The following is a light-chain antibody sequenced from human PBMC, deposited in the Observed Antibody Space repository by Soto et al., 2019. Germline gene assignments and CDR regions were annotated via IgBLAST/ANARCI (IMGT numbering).Light chain of an antibody. CDR1: QSVLYSSNNKNY. V-gene: IGKV4-1*01. CDR2: WAS. CDR3: QQYYSTPFT. Sequence: DIVMAQSPDSLAVSLGERATINCKSSQSVLYSSNNKNYLAWYQQRPGQPPKLLIYWASTRESGVPDRFSGSGSRTDFTLTISRLQAEDVEVYYFQQYYSTPFTFGPGTKVDIK. J-gene: IGKJ3*01.